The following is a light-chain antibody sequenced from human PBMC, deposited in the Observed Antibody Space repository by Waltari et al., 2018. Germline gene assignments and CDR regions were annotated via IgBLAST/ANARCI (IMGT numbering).Light chain of an antibody. Sequence: QSVRTLLPSAPGTPGQGVTISCSGPSVNTGDNYVYWYQRCPGTSTKLLIHRNNQRPSGVPDRFSGSTSGTSAFMVISRLRSEDEADYHCATWDDSLSGWVFGGGTKVTVL. CDR3: ATWDDSLSGWV. CDR1: SVNTGDNY. J-gene: IGLJ3*02. CDR2: RNN. V-gene: IGLV1-47*01.